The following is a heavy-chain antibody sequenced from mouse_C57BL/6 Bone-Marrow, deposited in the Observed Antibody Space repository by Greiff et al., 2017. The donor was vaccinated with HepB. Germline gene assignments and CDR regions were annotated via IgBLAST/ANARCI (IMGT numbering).Heavy chain of an antibody. J-gene: IGHJ1*03. CDR3: TYYYGSSSWYFDV. D-gene: IGHD1-1*01. CDR1: GFTFSSYA. CDR2: ISSGGDYI. Sequence: EVMLVESGEGLVKPGGSLKLSCAASGFTFSSYAMSWVRQTPEKRLEWVAYISSGGDYIYYADTVKGRFTISRDNARNTLYLQMSSLKSEDTAMYYCTYYYGSSSWYFDVWGTGTTVTVSS. V-gene: IGHV5-9-1*02.